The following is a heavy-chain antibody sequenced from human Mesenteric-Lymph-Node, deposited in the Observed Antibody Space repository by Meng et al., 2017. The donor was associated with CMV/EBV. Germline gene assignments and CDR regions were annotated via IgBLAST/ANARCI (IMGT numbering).Heavy chain of an antibody. CDR2: ISNDGSDT. D-gene: IGHD3-10*01. V-gene: IGHV3-74*03. CDR3: VREKGVLDYFHGMDV. Sequence: GESLKISCAASGFTFSSYWMHWVRQAPGKGPVWVSRISNDGSDTKYADSVKGRFIISRDNAKNTLYLQMDSLTDADTAVYYCVREKGVLDYFHGMDVWGQGTTVTVSS. CDR1: GFTFSSYW. J-gene: IGHJ6*02.